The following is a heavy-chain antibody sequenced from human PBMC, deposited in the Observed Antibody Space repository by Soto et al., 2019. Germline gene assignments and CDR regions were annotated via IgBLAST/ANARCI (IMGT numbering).Heavy chain of an antibody. Sequence: QVQLVESGGGVVQPGRSLRLSCAASGFSFSNYGMHWVRQAPGKGLEWVAVISYDGSNTTFADSLKGRFIIPRDNSMNTLFLKISGLRAEDTFVYYCAKVSGGLGVRCYWGRFDPWAQGTLVTVSS. CDR2: ISYDGSNT. CDR3: AKVSGGLGVRCYWGRFDP. CDR1: GFSFSNYG. V-gene: IGHV3-30*18. J-gene: IGHJ5*02. D-gene: IGHD2-21*01.